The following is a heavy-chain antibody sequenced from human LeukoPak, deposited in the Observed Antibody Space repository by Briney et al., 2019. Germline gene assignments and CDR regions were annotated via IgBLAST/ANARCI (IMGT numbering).Heavy chain of an antibody. CDR1: GYSFTDYW. J-gene: IGHJ4*01. Sequence: GESLKFSCKASGYSFTDYWLGWVRQMPGKGLEWMGIIYPGDSDTRYSPSFQGQVTISVDKSIGTAYLQWSSLKASDTAMFYCARRNYYGSGSSHSNFDYWVHGTLVTVSS. CDR2: IYPGDSDT. D-gene: IGHD3-10*01. CDR3: ARRNYYGSGSSHSNFDY. V-gene: IGHV5-51*01.